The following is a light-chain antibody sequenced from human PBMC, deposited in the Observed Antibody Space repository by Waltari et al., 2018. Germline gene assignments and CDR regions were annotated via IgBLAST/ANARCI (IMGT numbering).Light chain of an antibody. Sequence: QSALTQPRSVSGSPGQSVTISCTGTSRDVGGYNYVSWYQQPPGKAPKPMIYDVSNRPSGVPDRFSGSKSGNTASLTISGLQAQDEADYYCCSYAGSAWVFGGGTKLTVL. V-gene: IGLV2-11*01. J-gene: IGLJ3*02. CDR3: CSYAGSAWV. CDR2: DVS. CDR1: SRDVGGYNY.